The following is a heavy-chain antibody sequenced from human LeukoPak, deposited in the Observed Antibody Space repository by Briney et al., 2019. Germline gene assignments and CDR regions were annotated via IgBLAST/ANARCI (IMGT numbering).Heavy chain of an antibody. Sequence: PSETLSLTCTVSGGSISSYSYFWAWIRQPPGKGLEWIASISYSGNTYYNPSLKSRAIISLDASKNQFSLSLASVTAADSAVYYCAIPPPRRSSAWYPFDSWGQGTLVTVSS. V-gene: IGHV4-39*01. D-gene: IGHD6-19*01. CDR1: GGSISSYSYF. CDR2: ISYSGNT. J-gene: IGHJ4*02. CDR3: AIPPPRRSSAWYPFDS.